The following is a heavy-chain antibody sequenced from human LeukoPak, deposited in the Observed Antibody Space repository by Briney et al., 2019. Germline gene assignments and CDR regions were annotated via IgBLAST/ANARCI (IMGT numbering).Heavy chain of an antibody. Sequence: PPETLSLTRTVSGGSISSYYWSWSRQPPGKGLEWSGYIYFSGTTNYNPSPKSRVTISVDTSKNQLSLKRKSVTAADTAVYYCASLTTADAFDIWGQGTMVTVSS. J-gene: IGHJ3*02. CDR2: IYFSGTT. D-gene: IGHD3-22*01. CDR3: ASLTTADAFDI. V-gene: IGHV4-59*01. CDR1: GGSISSYY.